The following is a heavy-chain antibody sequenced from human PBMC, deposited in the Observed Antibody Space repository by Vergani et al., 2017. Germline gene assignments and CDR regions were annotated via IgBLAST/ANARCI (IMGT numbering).Heavy chain of an antibody. Sequence: EVQLVESGGGVVRPGGSLRLSCAASGFTFDDYGMSWVRQAPGKGLEWVSCINWNGGSTGYAESRKGRFTISRDNAKKALYLQMNSLRAEDTALYYCARELGYYGSGSYSPLDYWGQGTLVTVSS. CDR3: ARELGYYGSGSYSPLDY. CDR2: INWNGGST. CDR1: GFTFDDYG. J-gene: IGHJ4*02. V-gene: IGHV3-20*04. D-gene: IGHD3-10*01.